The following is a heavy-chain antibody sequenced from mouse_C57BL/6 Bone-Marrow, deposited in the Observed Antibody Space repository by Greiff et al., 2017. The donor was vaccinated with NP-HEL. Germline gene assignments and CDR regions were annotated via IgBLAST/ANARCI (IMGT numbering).Heavy chain of an antibody. CDR2: INPSNGGT. V-gene: IGHV1-53*01. CDR1: GYTFTSYW. J-gene: IGHJ2*01. Sequence: VQLQQPGTELVKPGASVKLSCKASGYTFTSYWMHWVKQRPGQGLEWIGNINPSNGGTNYNEKFKSKATLTVDKSSSTAYMQLSSLTSEDSAVYYCAREEALLWPLFDYWGQGTTLTVSS. D-gene: IGHD1-1*02. CDR3: AREEALLWPLFDY.